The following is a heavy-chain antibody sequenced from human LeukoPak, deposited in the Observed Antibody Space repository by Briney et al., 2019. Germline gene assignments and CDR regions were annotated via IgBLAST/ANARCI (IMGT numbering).Heavy chain of an antibody. Sequence: GGSLRLSCAASGFTFSSYWMTWVRQAPGKGLEWVANIKHNGDELNYVDSVEDRFTISRDNAKNSLYLQMNSLRAEDTAVYYCARDRRGRPSTRVVVTGGDYWGQGTLVTVSS. CDR2: IKHNGDEL. J-gene: IGHJ4*02. CDR3: ARDRRGRPSTRVVVTGGDY. D-gene: IGHD2-21*02. CDR1: GFTFSSYW. V-gene: IGHV3-7*01.